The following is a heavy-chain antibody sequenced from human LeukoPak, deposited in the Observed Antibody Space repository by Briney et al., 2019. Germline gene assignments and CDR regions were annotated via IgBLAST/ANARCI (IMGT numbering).Heavy chain of an antibody. CDR3: ARDIVVVLAAIFRFDP. D-gene: IGHD2-2*01. J-gene: IGHJ5*02. CDR1: GYTFTGYY. CDR2: INPNSGGT. Sequence: ASVKVSCKASGYTFTGYYMHWVRQAPGQGLEWMGWINPNSGGTNYAQKFQGRVTMTRDTSISTAYMELSRLRSDDTAVYYCARDIVVVLAAIFRFDPWGQGTLVTVSS. V-gene: IGHV1-2*02.